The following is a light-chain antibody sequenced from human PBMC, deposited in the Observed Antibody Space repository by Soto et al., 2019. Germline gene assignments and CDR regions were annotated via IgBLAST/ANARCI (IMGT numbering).Light chain of an antibody. CDR2: RAS. J-gene: IGKJ1*01. CDR1: QNVLSNY. Sequence: EIVLTQSPGTLSLSPGERATLYFWASQNVLSNYLAWYQQKPGQAPRLLIFRASTRATGVPARFSGRGSGTEFTLTISGLQSEDFATYYCQQYYSYSWTCGQGTKVDI. CDR3: QQYYSYSWT. V-gene: IGKV3-20*01.